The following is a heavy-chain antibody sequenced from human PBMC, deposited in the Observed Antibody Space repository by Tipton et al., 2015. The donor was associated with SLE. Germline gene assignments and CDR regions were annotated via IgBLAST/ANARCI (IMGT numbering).Heavy chain of an antibody. CDR2: IYRSGST. V-gene: IGHV4-30-2*05. Sequence: TLSLTCTVSGDSITDSGYSWNWVRQHPGAGLEWIGSIYRSGSTYYTPSLRSRVTISLDTSMNQFSLDLSSVTAADTAVYYCARSVTPAAIGWFDPWGQGTLVTVSS. CDR3: ARSVTPAAIGWFDP. D-gene: IGHD2-2*01. J-gene: IGHJ5*02. CDR1: GDSITDSGYS.